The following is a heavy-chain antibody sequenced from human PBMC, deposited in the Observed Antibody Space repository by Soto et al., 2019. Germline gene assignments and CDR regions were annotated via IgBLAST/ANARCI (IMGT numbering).Heavy chain of an antibody. CDR1: GFTVSSNY. D-gene: IGHD3-10*01. V-gene: IGHV3-53*01. CDR2: IYSGGST. J-gene: IGHJ4*02. Sequence: GGSLRLSCAASGFTVSSNYMSWVRQAPGKGLEWVSVIYSGGSTYYADSVKGRFTISRDNSKNMLYLQMSSLRAEDSAVYYCARVLKDSYPGSRIFDFCGRGTLVTVFS. CDR3: ARVLKDSYPGSRIFDF.